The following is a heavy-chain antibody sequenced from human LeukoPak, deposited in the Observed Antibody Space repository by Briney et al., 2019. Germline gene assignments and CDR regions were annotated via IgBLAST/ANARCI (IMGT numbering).Heavy chain of an antibody. CDR3: ARESTTVTGYFDY. D-gene: IGHD4-11*01. CDR1: GFSLSIYE. V-gene: IGHV3-48*03. CDR2: ISSSGSTI. J-gene: IGHJ4*02. Sequence: GGSLRLSCAAAGFSLSIYEVNWVRQAPGKGLEWVSYISSSGSTIYYADSVKGRFTISRDNAKNSLYLQMNSLRAEDTAVYYCARESTTVTGYFDYWGQGTLVTVSS.